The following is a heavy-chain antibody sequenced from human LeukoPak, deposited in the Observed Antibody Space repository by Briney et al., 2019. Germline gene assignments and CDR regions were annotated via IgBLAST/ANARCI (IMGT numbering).Heavy chain of an antibody. CDR1: GFTFSNYA. Sequence: GRSLRLSCAASGFTFSNYAMSWVRQAPGKGLEWVSAISGSGGSTYYADSVKGRFTISGDNSKNTLYLQMNSLRAEDTAVYYCARETNLISSGLDYWGQGTLVTVSS. D-gene: IGHD3-10*01. J-gene: IGHJ4*02. V-gene: IGHV3-23*01. CDR3: ARETNLISSGLDY. CDR2: ISGSGGST.